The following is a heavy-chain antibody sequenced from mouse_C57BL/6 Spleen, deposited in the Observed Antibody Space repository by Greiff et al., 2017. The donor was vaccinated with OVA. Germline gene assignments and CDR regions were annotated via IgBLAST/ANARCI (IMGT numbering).Heavy chain of an antibody. Sequence: QVQLQQPGAELVKPGASVKMSCKASGYTFTSYWITWVKQRPGQGLEWIGDIYPGSGSTNYNEKFKSKATLTVDTSSSTAYMQLSSLTSEDSAVYYCARGRVRYGSSDWYFDVWGTGTTVTVSS. CDR1: GYTFTSYW. V-gene: IGHV1-55*01. J-gene: IGHJ1*03. CDR2: IYPGSGST. D-gene: IGHD1-1*01. CDR3: ARGRVRYGSSDWYFDV.